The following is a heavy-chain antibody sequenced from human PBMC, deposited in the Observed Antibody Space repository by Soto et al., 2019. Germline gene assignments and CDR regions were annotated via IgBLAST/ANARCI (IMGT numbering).Heavy chain of an antibody. CDR2: IIPIFGTA. CDR3: ARSEYSSSSFTSYFDY. J-gene: IGHJ4*02. Sequence: SVKVSCKASGGTLSSYAISWVRQAPGQGLEWMGGIIPIFGTANYAQKFQGRVTITADESTSTAYMELSSLRSEDTAVYYCARSEYSSSSFTSYFDYWGQGTLVTVSS. CDR1: GGTLSSYA. V-gene: IGHV1-69*13. D-gene: IGHD6-6*01.